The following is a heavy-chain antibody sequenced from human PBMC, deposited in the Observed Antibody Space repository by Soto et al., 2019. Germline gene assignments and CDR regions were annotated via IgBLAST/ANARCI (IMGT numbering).Heavy chain of an antibody. CDR1: GYSFTSYG. V-gene: IGHV1-18*01. J-gene: IGHJ6*02. Sequence: QVQLVQSGAELKKPGASVKVSCKASGYSFTSYGISWVRQAPGQGREWMGWISAYNGNTNYEQKLPGRVTMTTDTSTSRGYMERRSMRWDDTAVYYCARDNGFGESDVWGQGTTVTVSS. CDR2: ISAYNGNT. D-gene: IGHD3-10*01. CDR3: ARDNGFGESDV.